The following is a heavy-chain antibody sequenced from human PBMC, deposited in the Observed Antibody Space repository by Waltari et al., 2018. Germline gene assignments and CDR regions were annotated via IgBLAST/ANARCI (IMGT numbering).Heavy chain of an antibody. D-gene: IGHD6-6*01. CDR1: GGSFSGYY. CDR3: ARGLPVSARRFDY. V-gene: IGHV4-34*01. Sequence: QVQLQQWGAGLLKPSETLSLTCAVYGGSFSGYYWSWIRQPPGKGLEWIGEINHSGSTNYNPSLKSRVTISVDTSKNQFSLKLSSVTAADTAVYYCARGLPVSARRFDYWGQGTLVTVSS. CDR2: INHSGST. J-gene: IGHJ4*02.